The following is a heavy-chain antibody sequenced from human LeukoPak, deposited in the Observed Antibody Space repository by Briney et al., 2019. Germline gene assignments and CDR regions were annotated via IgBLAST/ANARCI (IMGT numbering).Heavy chain of an antibody. CDR3: ARDSSLYFDY. CDR2: ISSSSYI. D-gene: IGHD6-19*01. J-gene: IGHJ4*02. Sequence: GGSLRLSCAASGFTFSSYSMNWVRQAPGKGLEWVSSISSSSYIYYADSVKGRFTISRDNAKNSLYLQMNSLRAEDTAVYYCARDSSLYFDYWGQGTLITVSS. V-gene: IGHV3-21*01. CDR1: GFTFSSYS.